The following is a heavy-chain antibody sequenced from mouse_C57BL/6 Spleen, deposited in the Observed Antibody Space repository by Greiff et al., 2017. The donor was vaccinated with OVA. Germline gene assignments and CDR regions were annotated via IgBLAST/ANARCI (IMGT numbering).Heavy chain of an antibody. J-gene: IGHJ3*01. CDR3: AREETVRGFAY. CDR2: ISDGGSYT. D-gene: IGHD3-2*01. Sequence: EVHLVESGGGLVKPGGSLKLSCAASGFTFSSYAMSWVRQTPEKRLEWVATISDGGSYTYYPDNVKGRFTISRDNAKNNLYLQMSHLKSEDTAMYYCAREETVRGFAYWGQGTLVTVSA. V-gene: IGHV5-4*01. CDR1: GFTFSSYA.